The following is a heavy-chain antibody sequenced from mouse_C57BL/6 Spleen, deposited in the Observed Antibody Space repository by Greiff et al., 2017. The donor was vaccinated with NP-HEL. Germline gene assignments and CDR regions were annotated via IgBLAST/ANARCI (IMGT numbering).Heavy chain of an antibody. J-gene: IGHJ2*01. CDR2: IHPNSGSP. CDR1: GYTFTNYW. CDR3: ASDEGY. Sequence: QVQLQQPGAELVKPGASVKLSCKASGYTFTNYWMHWVKQRPGQGLEWIGMIHPNSGSPKDNEKFKSKATLTVDKSSSTAYMQLSSLTSEDSAVYYCASDEGYWGQGTTLTVSS. V-gene: IGHV1-64*01.